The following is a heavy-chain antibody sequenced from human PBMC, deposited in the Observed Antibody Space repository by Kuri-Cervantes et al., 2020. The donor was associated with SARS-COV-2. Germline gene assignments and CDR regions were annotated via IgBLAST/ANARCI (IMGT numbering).Heavy chain of an antibody. J-gene: IGHJ4*02. D-gene: IGHD3-22*01. V-gene: IGHV3-30*18. Sequence: GESLKISCAASGFTFSSYGMHWVRQAPGKGLEWVAVISYDGSNKYYADSVKGRFTISRDNSKNTLYLQMNSLRAEDTAVYYCAKDPTYSDSSGTSDYWGQGTLVTVSS. CDR3: AKDPTYSDSSGTSDY. CDR1: GFTFSSYG. CDR2: ISYDGSNK.